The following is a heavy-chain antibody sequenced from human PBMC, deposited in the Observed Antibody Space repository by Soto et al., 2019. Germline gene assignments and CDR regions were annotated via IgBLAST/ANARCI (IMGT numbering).Heavy chain of an antibody. CDR1: GGSISSGGYS. CDR2: IYHSGST. CDR3: AAGGGLPRYY. D-gene: IGHD5-12*01. J-gene: IGHJ4*02. Sequence: PSEILSLTCAVSGGSISSGGYSWSWIRQPPGKGLEWIGYIYHSGSTYYNPSLKSRVTISVDRSKNQFSLKLSSVTAADTAVYYCAAGGGLPRYYWGQGTLVTVS. V-gene: IGHV4-30-2*01.